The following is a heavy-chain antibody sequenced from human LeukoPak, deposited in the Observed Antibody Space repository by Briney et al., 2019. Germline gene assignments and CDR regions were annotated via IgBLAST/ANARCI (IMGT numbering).Heavy chain of an antibody. CDR1: GFNVSRNY. J-gene: IGHJ2*01. D-gene: IGHD3-22*01. Sequence: GGSLRLSCAASGFNVSRNYMSWVRQAPGKGPDWVSLIYSDGSTYYADPVKGRFTISRDNSKSTIFLQMNNLRAEDTAVYYCARNDYYGSSVPVFFDLWGRGTPVTVSS. CDR3: ARNDYYGSSVPVFFDL. V-gene: IGHV3-53*01. CDR2: IYSDGST.